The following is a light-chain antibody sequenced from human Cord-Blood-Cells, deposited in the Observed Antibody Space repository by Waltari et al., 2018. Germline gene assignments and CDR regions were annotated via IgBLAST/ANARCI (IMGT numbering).Light chain of an antibody. CDR1: SSNIGSNT. Sequence: QSVLTQPPSASGTPGQRVTISCSGSSSNIGSNTVNWYQQLPGTAPNLLIYSNDLRPSGLPARFSGSNSGTSASLAISGLQSEDEADYYCAAWDDSLNGPVFGGGTKLTVL. CDR3: AAWDDSLNGPV. V-gene: IGLV1-44*01. J-gene: IGLJ2*01. CDR2: SND.